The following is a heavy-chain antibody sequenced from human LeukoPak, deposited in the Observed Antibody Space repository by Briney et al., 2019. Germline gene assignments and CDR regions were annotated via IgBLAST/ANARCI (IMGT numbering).Heavy chain of an antibody. CDR2: ISSSSSYI. J-gene: IGHJ6*02. Sequence: GGSLRLSCAASGFTFSSYSMSWVRQAPGKGLEWVSSISSSSSYIYYADSVKGRFTISRDNAKNSLYLQMNSLRAEDTAVYYCARDPLNYYYYGMDVWGQGTAVTVSS. V-gene: IGHV3-21*01. CDR1: GFTFSSYS. CDR3: ARDPLNYYYYGMDV.